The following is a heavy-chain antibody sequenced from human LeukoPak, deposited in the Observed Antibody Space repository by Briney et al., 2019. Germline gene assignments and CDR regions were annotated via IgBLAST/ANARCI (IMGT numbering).Heavy chain of an antibody. J-gene: IGHJ4*02. D-gene: IGHD2-21*02. CDR3: ARDTTNCGGDCSLDY. Sequence: PGGSLRLSCAASGFTFSSYSMNWVRQAPGKGLEGVSYISSSSSTIYYADSVKGRFTISRDNAKNSLYLQMNSLRAEDTAVYYCARDTTNCGGDCSLDYWGQGTLVTVSS. CDR1: GFTFSSYS. V-gene: IGHV3-48*01. CDR2: ISSSSSTI.